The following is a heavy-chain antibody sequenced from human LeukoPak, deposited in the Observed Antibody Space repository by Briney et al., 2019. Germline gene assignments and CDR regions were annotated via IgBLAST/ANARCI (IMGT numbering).Heavy chain of an antibody. Sequence: GGSLRLSCAASGFTFSSYAMNWVRQTPGRGPEWVSAISGSGGTAYYADSVKGRFTISRDNSKNTLYLQMNSLRAEDTAVYYCAKDPGGFVVTPIRYFQHWGQGALVTVSS. CDR3: AKDPGGFVVTPIRYFQH. J-gene: IGHJ1*01. V-gene: IGHV3-23*01. CDR2: ISGSGGTA. CDR1: GFTFSSYA. D-gene: IGHD2-15*01.